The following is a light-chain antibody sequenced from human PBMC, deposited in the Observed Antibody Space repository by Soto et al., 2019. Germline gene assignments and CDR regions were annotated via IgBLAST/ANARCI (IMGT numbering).Light chain of an antibody. V-gene: IGKV3-20*01. J-gene: IGKJ1*01. CDR2: GSS. Sequence: DIVLTQSPGTLSLSPGERATLSCRASQSVRSRYLAWYQQKPGQAPRLLIYGSSSRPPGIPDRVSGSGSGTEFTLTISRLEPEDFAVYYCQQYGTSPQTFGQGTKVEIK. CDR3: QQYGTSPQT. CDR1: QSVRSRY.